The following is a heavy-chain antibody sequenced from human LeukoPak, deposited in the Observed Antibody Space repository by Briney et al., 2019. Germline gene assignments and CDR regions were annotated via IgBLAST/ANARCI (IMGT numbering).Heavy chain of an antibody. CDR2: INHSGST. V-gene: IGHV4-39*07. CDR1: GGSISSGDYY. CDR3: ARRGSYYDY. D-gene: IGHD3-16*01. J-gene: IGHJ4*02. Sequence: SETLSLTCTVSGGSISSGDYYWSWIRQPPGKGLEWIGEINHSGSTNYNPSLKSRVTISVDTSKNQFSLKLSSVTAADTAVYYCARRGSYYDYWGQGTLVTVSS.